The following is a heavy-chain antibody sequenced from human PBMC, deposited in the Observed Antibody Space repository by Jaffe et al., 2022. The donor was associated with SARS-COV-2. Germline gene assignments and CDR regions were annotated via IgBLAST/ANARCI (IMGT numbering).Heavy chain of an antibody. CDR2: IYPSDSDT. Sequence: EVQLVQSGTEVKQIGESLKISCKGSGYNFARYWIGWVRQKPGKGPEWMGIIYPSDSDTRYSPSFQGQVTISADKSISTAYLQWSSLKASDTAIYYCARQVATAMSNFDYWGQGTLVTVSS. V-gene: IGHV5-51*01. J-gene: IGHJ4*02. CDR1: GYNFARYW. D-gene: IGHD5-18*01. CDR3: ARQVATAMSNFDY.